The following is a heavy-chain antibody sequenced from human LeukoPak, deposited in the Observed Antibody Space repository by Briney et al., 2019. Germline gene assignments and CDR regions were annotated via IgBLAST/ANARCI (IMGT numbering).Heavy chain of an antibody. D-gene: IGHD3-22*01. V-gene: IGHV3-23*01. CDR2: IIGGAGST. CDR1: GFSFSSHG. Sequence: GGSLRLSCAASGFSFSSHGMSWVRQAPGKGLEWVSGIIGGAGSTYYADSVKGRFTIDRDNSKNTVYLQMNSLRPDDTAIYFCARQEARNYYYEGLDYWGQGNLVTVSS. CDR3: ARQEARNYYYEGLDY. J-gene: IGHJ4*02.